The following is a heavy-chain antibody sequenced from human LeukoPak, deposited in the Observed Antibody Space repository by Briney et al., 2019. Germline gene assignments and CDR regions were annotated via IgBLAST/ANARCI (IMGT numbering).Heavy chain of an antibody. J-gene: IGHJ4*02. D-gene: IGHD6-13*01. Sequence: GGSLRLSCAASGFTFSSYAMSWIRQAPGKGLEWVSAISGSGGSTYYADSVKGRFTISRDNSKNTLYLQMNSLRAEDTAVYYCAKDVGIAAAVGWDYWGQGTLVTVSS. CDR2: ISGSGGST. CDR3: AKDVGIAAAVGWDY. V-gene: IGHV3-23*01. CDR1: GFTFSSYA.